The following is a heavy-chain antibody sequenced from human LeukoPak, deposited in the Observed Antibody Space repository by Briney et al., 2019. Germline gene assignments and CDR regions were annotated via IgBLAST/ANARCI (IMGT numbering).Heavy chain of an antibody. CDR1: GDSISSSSYY. CDR2: IHYTGST. CDR3: ARGLKILRFLEWLPHDAFDI. J-gene: IGHJ3*02. D-gene: IGHD3-3*01. Sequence: SETLSLTCTVSGDSISSSSYYWVWLRQPPGKGLEWIATIHYTGSTNYNPSLKSRVTISVDTSKNQFSLKLSSVTAADTAVYYCARGLKILRFLEWLPHDAFDIWGQGTMVTVSS. V-gene: IGHV4-39*07.